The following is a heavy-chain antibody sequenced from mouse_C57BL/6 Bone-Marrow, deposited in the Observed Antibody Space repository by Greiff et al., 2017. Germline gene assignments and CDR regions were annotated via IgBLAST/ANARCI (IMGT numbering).Heavy chain of an antibody. Sequence: EVQLVESGGGLVKPGGSLKLSCAASGFTFSSYAMSWVRQTPEKRLEWVATISDGGSYTYYPDNVKGRFTISRDNAKNNLYLQMSHLTSEDTAMYYCAKGNYYGSSQYYFDYWGQGTTLTVSA. D-gene: IGHD1-1*01. V-gene: IGHV5-4*01. J-gene: IGHJ2*01. CDR1: GFTFSSYA. CDR2: ISDGGSYT. CDR3: AKGNYYGSSQYYFDY.